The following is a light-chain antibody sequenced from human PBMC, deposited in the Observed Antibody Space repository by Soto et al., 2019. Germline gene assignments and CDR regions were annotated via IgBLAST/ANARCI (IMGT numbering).Light chain of an antibody. J-gene: IGLJ1*01. CDR3: SSYTSSSTLV. Sequence: QSALTQAASVSGSPGQSITISCTGTSSDVGGYNYVSWYQQHPGKAPRLVIYEVSNRPSGVSNRFSGSKSGNTASLTISGLQAEDEADYYCSSYTSSSTLVFGTGTKLTVL. CDR2: EVS. CDR1: SSDVGGYNY. V-gene: IGLV2-14*01.